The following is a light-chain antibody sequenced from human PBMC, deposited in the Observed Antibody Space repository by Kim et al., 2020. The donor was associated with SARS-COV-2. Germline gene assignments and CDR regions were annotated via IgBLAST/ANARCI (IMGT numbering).Light chain of an antibody. CDR3: AAWDDRLNGLV. V-gene: IGLV1-36*01. CDR1: SSNIGNNP. CDR2: YDH. J-gene: IGLJ3*02. Sequence: SVLTQPPSVSEAPRQRVTISCSGSSSNIGNNPVNWYQQLPGKAPKLLIYYDHLLPSGVSGRFSGSKSGTSASLAISGLQSEDEADYYCAAWDDRLNGLVFGGGTQLTVL.